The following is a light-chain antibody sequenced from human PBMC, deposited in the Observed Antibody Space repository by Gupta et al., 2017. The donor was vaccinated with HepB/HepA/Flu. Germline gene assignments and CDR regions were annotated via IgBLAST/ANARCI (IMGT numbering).Light chain of an antibody. J-gene: IGLJ3*02. CDR3: LLYYGDVLM. CDR1: TGAVTSSHY. V-gene: IGLV7-43*01. Sequence: QTVVTQEPSLTVSPGGTVTLTCASSTGAVTSSHYPSWFQQKPGQAPTPLIYSASNRHSWTPARFSGSLLGGKAALTLSPVQPEDEAEYNCLLYYGDVLMFGGGTKLTVL. CDR2: SAS.